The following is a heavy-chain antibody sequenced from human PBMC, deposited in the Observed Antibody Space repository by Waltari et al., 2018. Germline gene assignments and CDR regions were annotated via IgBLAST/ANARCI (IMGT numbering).Heavy chain of an antibody. CDR3: TRALWLGELYDY. V-gene: IGHV3-74*01. CDR2: INSDGSST. J-gene: IGHJ4*02. Sequence: EVQLDESGGGLVQPGGSLRLSCSASGFTFTRYLRNWVRQAPGKGLVWVARINSDGSSTTYADSVKGRFTISRDNAKNTVYLQMNSLRVEDTAVYYCTRALWLGELYDYWGQGTLVTVSS. CDR1: GFTFTRYL. D-gene: IGHD3-10*01.